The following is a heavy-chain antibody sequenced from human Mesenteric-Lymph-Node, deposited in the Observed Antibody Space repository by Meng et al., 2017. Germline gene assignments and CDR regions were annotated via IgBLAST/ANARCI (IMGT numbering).Heavy chain of an antibody. Sequence: QVQLKQWGAEVLKPSETLSLTCAVYGGSLSGYYWSWIRQPPGKGLEWMGEVYHNGVTKYSPSLRSRVVISIGTSKNQFSLNLRSVSAADTAMYYCARGGATPMIIKYWGPGTLVTVSS. CDR3: ARGGATPMIIKY. D-gene: IGHD3-10*01. CDR2: VYHNGVT. J-gene: IGHJ4*02. CDR1: GGSLSGYY. V-gene: IGHV4-34*02.